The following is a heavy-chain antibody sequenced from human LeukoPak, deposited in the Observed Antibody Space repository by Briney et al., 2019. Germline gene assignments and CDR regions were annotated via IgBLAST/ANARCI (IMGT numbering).Heavy chain of an antibody. J-gene: IGHJ4*02. V-gene: IGHV3-33*01. CDR3: ARDTNSDFWSGYGY. Sequence: PGGSLRLSCAASGFTFSSYGMHWVRQAPGKGLEWVAVIWYDGSNKYYADSVKGRFTISRDNSKNTLYLQMNSLRAEDTAVYYCARDTNSDFWSGYGYWGQGTLVTVSS. D-gene: IGHD3-3*01. CDR2: IWYDGSNK. CDR1: GFTFSSYG.